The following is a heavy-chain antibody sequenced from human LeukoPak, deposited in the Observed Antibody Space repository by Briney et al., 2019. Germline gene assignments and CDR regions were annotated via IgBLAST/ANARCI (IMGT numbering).Heavy chain of an antibody. V-gene: IGHV1-24*01. CDR2: FDPEDGET. CDR3: ALYIAAAGGNWFDA. J-gene: IGHJ5*02. D-gene: IGHD6-13*01. CDR1: GYTLTELS. Sequence: ASVKVSCKVSGYTLTELSMHWVRQAPGKGLEWMGGFDPEDGETIYAQKFQGRVTMTEDTSTDTAYMELSSLRSEDTAVYYCALYIAAAGGNWFDAWGQGTLVTVSS.